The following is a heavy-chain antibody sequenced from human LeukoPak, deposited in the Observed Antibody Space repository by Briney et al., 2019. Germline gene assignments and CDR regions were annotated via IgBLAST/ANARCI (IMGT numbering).Heavy chain of an antibody. CDR1: GGSISSGSYY. V-gene: IGHV4-61*02. D-gene: IGHD3-22*01. Sequence: SETLSLTCTVSGGSISSGSYYWSWIRQPAGKGLEWIGRIYTSGSTNYNPSLKSRVTISVDTSKNQFSLKLSSVTAADTAVYYCAREDYYDSSGYLNPWGQGTLVTVSS. CDR2: IYTSGST. CDR3: AREDYYDSSGYLNP. J-gene: IGHJ5*02.